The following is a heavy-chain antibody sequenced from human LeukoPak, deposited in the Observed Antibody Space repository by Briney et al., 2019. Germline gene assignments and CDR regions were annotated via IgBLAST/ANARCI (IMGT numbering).Heavy chain of an antibody. D-gene: IGHD3-3*01. CDR2: INPNSGGT. V-gene: IGHV1-2*02. CDR1: GYTFTGYY. J-gene: IGHJ4*02. Sequence: ASVKVSCKASGYTFTGYYMHWVRQAPGQGLEWMGWINPNSGGTNYAQKFQGRVTISVDTSKNQFSLKLSSVTAADTAVYYCARRKTYYDFWSGYYFGSWGQGTLVTVSS. CDR3: ARRKTYYDFWSGYYFGS.